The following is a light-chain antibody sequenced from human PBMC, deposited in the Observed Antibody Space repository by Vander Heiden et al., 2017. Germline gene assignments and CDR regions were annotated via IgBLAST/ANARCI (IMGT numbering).Light chain of an antibody. CDR2: RNN. CDR3: ATWDDSLSGRI. V-gene: IGLV1-47*01. J-gene: IGLJ2*01. Sequence: QSVLTQPPSASGTPGQRVTIPCSGSSSNIGSNYVYWYQQLPGTAPKLLIYRNNQRPSGVPDRFSGSKYGTSTSLAISGLRSEDEADYYCATWDDSLSGRIFGGGTKLTVL. CDR1: SSNIGSNY.